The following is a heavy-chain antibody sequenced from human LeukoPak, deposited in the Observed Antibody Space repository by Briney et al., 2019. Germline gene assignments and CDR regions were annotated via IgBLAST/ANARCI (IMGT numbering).Heavy chain of an antibody. Sequence: LPGRSLRLSCAASGFTFSSSGMHWVRQAPGKGLEWVAVISFDGNNRFYEDSVKGRFTISRDNSKNTLYLQMNSLRAEDTAVYYCAKGDYYDSSDYFPHFDYWGQGSLVTVSS. D-gene: IGHD3-22*01. V-gene: IGHV3-30*18. CDR2: ISFDGNNR. CDR3: AKGDYYDSSDYFPHFDY. J-gene: IGHJ4*02. CDR1: GFTFSSSG.